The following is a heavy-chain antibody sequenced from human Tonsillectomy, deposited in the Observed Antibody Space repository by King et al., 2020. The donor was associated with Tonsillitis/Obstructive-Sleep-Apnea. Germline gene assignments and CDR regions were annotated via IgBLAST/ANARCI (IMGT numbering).Heavy chain of an antibody. CDR2: IFPGDSDT. Sequence: VQLVQSGAEVKNPGESLKISCKGSGYSFTSHWIAWVRPMPGKGLEWMGIIFPGDSDTRYSPSYQGQVTISAAKSLSTAYLHGSSLKASDTAMYYCARLKMRATAKAFDIWGQGTMVTVSS. V-gene: IGHV5-51*01. CDR1: GYSFTSHW. CDR3: ARLKMRATAKAFDI. D-gene: IGHD2-21*02. J-gene: IGHJ3*02.